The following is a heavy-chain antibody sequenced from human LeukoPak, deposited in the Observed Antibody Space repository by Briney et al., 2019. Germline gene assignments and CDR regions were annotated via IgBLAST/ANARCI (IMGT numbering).Heavy chain of an antibody. CDR3: TRVLDPGRYCSAGTCYSRGDTGWFAP. J-gene: IGHJ5*02. V-gene: IGHV3-53*01. CDR1: GFSVSNNY. D-gene: IGHD2-15*01. CDR2: IYSGGSS. Sequence: GGSLRLSCAASGFSVSNNYMSWVRQAPGKGLEWVSVIYSGGSSHYADSVKGRFTISRDNSKNMLYLQMNSLRAEDTAVYYCTRVLDPGRYCSAGTCYSRGDTGWFAPWGQGTLVTVSS.